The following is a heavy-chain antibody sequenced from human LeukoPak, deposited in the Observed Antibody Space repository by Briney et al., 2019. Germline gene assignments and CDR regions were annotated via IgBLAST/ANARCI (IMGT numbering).Heavy chain of an antibody. CDR3: AKHGLPLVVISAPLDY. V-gene: IGHV3-66*03. J-gene: IGHJ4*02. CDR2: TYSNGRT. Sequence: AGGSLRLSCAASGFTVSSNYMSWVRQAPGKGLEWVSVTYSNGRTYYADSVKGRFTISRDNSKNTVYLQMNSLRAEDTAVYYCAKHGLPLVVISAPLDYWGQGTLVTVSS. CDR1: GFTVSSNY. D-gene: IGHD2-15*01.